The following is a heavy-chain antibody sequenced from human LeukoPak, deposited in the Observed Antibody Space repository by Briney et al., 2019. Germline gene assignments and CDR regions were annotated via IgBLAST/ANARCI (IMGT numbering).Heavy chain of an antibody. V-gene: IGHV4-39*07. CDR3: VRTRLSDHIVPAAERADDAWYM. D-gene: IGHD2-2*01. Sequence: SETLSLTRTVSGGSISSSRYYWGWIRQPPGKGLEWIGSIHYSGSTYYNPSLKRRVTVSVDPAENQFSLGLSSVAAADTAVYFCVRTRLSDHIVPAAERADDAWYMWGQGTMVTVSS. CDR2: IHYSGST. CDR1: GGSISSSRYY. J-gene: IGHJ3*02.